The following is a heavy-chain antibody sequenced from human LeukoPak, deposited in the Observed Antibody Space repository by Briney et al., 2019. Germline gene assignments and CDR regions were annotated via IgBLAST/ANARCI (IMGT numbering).Heavy chain of an antibody. CDR1: GYSISSGYY. D-gene: IGHD6-13*01. V-gene: IGHV4-38-2*02. Sequence: PSETLSLTCTVSGYSISSGYYWGWLRQPPGRGLEWIGTIYHSGSTYYNPSLKSRVTISVDTSKNQFSLKLSSVTAADTAVYFCARAYSSSWYFNWFDPWGQGTQVTVSS. CDR2: IYHSGST. J-gene: IGHJ5*02. CDR3: ARAYSSSWYFNWFDP.